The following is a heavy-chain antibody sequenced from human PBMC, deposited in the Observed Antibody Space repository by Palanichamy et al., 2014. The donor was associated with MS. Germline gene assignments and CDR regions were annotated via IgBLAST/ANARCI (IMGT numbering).Heavy chain of an antibody. CDR1: GGSISSSSYY. CDR2: IYYSGST. V-gene: IGHV4-39*01. CDR3: ARSPGVIFSVY. J-gene: IGHJ4*02. Sequence: QLQLQESGPGLVKPSETLSLTCTVSGGSISSSSYYWGWIRQPPGKGLEWIGSIYYSGSTYYNPSLKSRVTISVDTSKNQFSLKLSSVTAADTAVYYCARSPGVIFSVYWGQGTLVTVSS. D-gene: IGHD2/OR15-2a*01.